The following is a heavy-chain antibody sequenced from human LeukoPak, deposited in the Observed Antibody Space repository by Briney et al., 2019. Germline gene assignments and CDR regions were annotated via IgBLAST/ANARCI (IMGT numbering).Heavy chain of an antibody. CDR1: GGSISSYY. J-gene: IGHJ4*02. D-gene: IGHD3-9*01. Sequence: PSETLSLTCTVSGGSISSYYWSWIRQPPGKGLEWIGYIYYSGSTNYNPSLKSRVTISVDTSKNQFSLKLSSVTAADTAVYYCARRHRDILTGYYFDYWGQGTLVTVSS. CDR3: ARRHRDILTGYYFDY. V-gene: IGHV4-59*01. CDR2: IYYSGST.